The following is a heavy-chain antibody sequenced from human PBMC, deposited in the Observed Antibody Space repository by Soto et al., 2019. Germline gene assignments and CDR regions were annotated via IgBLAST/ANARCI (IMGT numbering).Heavy chain of an antibody. CDR3: ASVKHYYGSGSYYGDV. Sequence: QVQLVESGGGVVQPGRSLRLSCAASGFTFSSYAMHWVRQAPGKGLEWVAVISYDGSNKYYADSVKGRFTISRDNSKNTLYLQMNSLRAEDTAVYYCASVKHYYGSGSYYGDVWGQGTTVTVSS. J-gene: IGHJ6*02. CDR2: ISYDGSNK. D-gene: IGHD3-10*01. CDR1: GFTFSSYA. V-gene: IGHV3-30-3*01.